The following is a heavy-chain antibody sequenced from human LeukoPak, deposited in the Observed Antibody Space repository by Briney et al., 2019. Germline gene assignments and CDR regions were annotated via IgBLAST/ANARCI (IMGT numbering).Heavy chain of an antibody. CDR2: ISSRSSNI. Sequence: PGGSLRLSCAASGFTFGSYSMNWVRQAPGKGLEWVSSISSRSSNIYHADSVKGRFTISRDNAKNSLYLQTNSLRAEDTAVYYCARDEGSQPRNDAFDIWGQGTMVTVSS. J-gene: IGHJ3*02. D-gene: IGHD1-14*01. CDR3: ARDEGSQPRNDAFDI. CDR1: GFTFGSYS. V-gene: IGHV3-21*01.